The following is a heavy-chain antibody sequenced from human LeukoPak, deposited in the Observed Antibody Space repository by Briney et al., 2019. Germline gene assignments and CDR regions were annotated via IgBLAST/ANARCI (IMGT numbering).Heavy chain of an antibody. D-gene: IGHD2-15*01. J-gene: IGHJ5*01. Sequence: PGGSLRLSCSASGFTFDYYGMSWVRQAPGKGLEWVSSISSSGTYIYYADSVKGRFTISRDNAKNSLYLQMNSLRAEDTAVYYCARVYCSGGSCYSAFDFWGQGTLVTVSS. CDR2: ISSSGTYI. CDR1: GFTFDYYG. CDR3: ARVYCSGGSCYSAFDF. V-gene: IGHV3-21*01.